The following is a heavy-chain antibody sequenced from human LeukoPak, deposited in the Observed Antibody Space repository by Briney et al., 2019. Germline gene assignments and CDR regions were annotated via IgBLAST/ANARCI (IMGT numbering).Heavy chain of an antibody. J-gene: IGHJ4*02. V-gene: IGHV5-51*01. CDR3: ARRRAPRIAAAGTHVGDY. Sequence: GESLKISCKGSGYSFTSYWIGWVRQMPGKGLEWMGIIYPGDSDTRYSPSFQGQVTISADKSISTAYLQWSSLKASDTAMYYCARRRAPRIAAAGTHVGDYWGQGTLVTVSS. CDR1: GYSFTSYW. D-gene: IGHD6-13*01. CDR2: IYPGDSDT.